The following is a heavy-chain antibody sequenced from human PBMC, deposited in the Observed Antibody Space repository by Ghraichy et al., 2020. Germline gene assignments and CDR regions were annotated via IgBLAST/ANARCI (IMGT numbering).Heavy chain of an antibody. CDR3: ARLGYNFYFDY. CDR2: INHSGST. CDR1: GGSFSGYY. V-gene: IGHV4-34*01. D-gene: IGHD1-20*01. J-gene: IGHJ4*02. Sequence: SETLSLTCAVYGGSFSGYYWSWIRQPPGKGLEWIGEINHSGSTNYNPSLKSRVTISVDTSKNQFSLKLSSVTAADTAVYYCARLGYNFYFDYWGQGTLVTVSS.